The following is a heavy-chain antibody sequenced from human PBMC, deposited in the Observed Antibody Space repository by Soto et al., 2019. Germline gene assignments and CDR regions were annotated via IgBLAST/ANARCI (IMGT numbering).Heavy chain of an antibody. Sequence: QVQLQQWGAGLLKPSETLSLTCAVYGGSFSGYYWSWIRQPPGKGLEWIGEINHSGSTNYNPSIKSHVTISVDTYNNLFSQKLSSVTAADTAVYYWARVSRQQLSGGYYYYGMDVWGQGTTVTVSS. CDR1: GGSFSGYY. V-gene: IGHV4-34*01. CDR3: ARVSRQQLSGGYYYYGMDV. J-gene: IGHJ6*02. CDR2: INHSGST. D-gene: IGHD6-13*01.